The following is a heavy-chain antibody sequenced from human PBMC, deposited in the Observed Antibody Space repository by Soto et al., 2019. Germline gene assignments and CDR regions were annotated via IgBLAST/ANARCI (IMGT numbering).Heavy chain of an antibody. CDR1: GFTFSSYS. V-gene: IGHV3-21*01. CDR3: ARDQAGGYCSSTSCYRSYYYYGMDV. CDR2: ISSSSSYI. D-gene: IGHD2-2*02. Sequence: KPGGSLRLSCAASGFTFSSYSMNWVRQAPGKGLEWVSSISSSSSYIYYADSVKGRFTISRDNAKNSLYLQMNSLRAEDTAVYYCARDQAGGYCSSTSCYRSYYYYGMDVWGQGTTVTVSS. J-gene: IGHJ6*02.